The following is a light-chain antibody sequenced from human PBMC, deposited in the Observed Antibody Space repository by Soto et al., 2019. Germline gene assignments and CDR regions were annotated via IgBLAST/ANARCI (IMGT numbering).Light chain of an antibody. CDR3: SSYTSSRAYV. Sequence: QSVLTQPPSASGTPGQRVTISCSGSSSNIGSNYVYWYQQLPGTAPKLLIYSNNQRPSGVPDRFSGSKSGTSASLAISGLRSEDEADYYCSSYTSSRAYVFGIGTKLTVL. CDR2: SNN. CDR1: SSNIGSNY. J-gene: IGLJ1*01. V-gene: IGLV1-47*02.